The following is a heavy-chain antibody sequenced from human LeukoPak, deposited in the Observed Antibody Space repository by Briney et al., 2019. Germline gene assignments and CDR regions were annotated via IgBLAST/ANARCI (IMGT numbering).Heavy chain of an antibody. CDR1: GGSISSHY. D-gene: IGHD3-16*01. Sequence: SETLSLTCTVSGGSISSHYWSWIRQPPGKGLEWIGYIYYSGSTNYNPSLKSRVTISVDTSKNQFSLKLSSVTAADTAVYYCARGIMKPYGTAPFDYWGQGTLVTVSS. J-gene: IGHJ4*02. V-gene: IGHV4-59*11. CDR2: IYYSGST. CDR3: ARGIMKPYGTAPFDY.